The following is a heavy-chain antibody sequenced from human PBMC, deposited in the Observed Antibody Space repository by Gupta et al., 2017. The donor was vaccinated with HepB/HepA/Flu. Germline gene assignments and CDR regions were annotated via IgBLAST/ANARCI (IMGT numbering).Heavy chain of an antibody. V-gene: IGHV3-21*02. Sequence: EVQLVESGGGLVKPGGSLRLSCAASGFTFSSYSMNWVRQAAGKGLEWISYISGSSDTIYYADSVKGRFTISRDNAENSLFLEMNSLRDEDTAMYYCARGRRVNYGYIDYWGQGALVSVSS. CDR3: ARGRRVNYGYIDY. D-gene: IGHD3-10*01. CDR2: ISGSSDTI. J-gene: IGHJ4*02. CDR1: GFTFSSYS.